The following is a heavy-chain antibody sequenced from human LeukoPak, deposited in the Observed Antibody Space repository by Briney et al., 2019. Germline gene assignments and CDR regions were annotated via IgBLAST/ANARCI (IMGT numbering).Heavy chain of an antibody. V-gene: IGHV3-23*01. Sequence: GGSLRLSCAASGFTFSSYAMTWVRQAPGRGLEWVSSITSSGESTFYADSVEGRFTISRDNSKNTLHLQMNSQRAEDTAIYYCAKVLRAWYFDLWGRGTLVTVSS. CDR1: GFTFSSYA. J-gene: IGHJ2*01. CDR2: ITSSGEST. CDR3: AKVLRAWYFDL.